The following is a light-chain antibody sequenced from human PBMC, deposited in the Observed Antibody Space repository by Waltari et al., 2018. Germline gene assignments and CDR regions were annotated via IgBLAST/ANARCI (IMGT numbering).Light chain of an antibody. Sequence: QSALTQPASVSGSPGQSIPISCTGSRRNLGPYDYVSWYQHHPGKAPKLIIFDVTNRPSGVSERFSGSKSGNTASLTISGLQAEDEADYHCSSYTSASALMLFGGGTKLTVL. CDR3: SSYTSASALML. V-gene: IGLV2-14*03. CDR1: RRNLGPYDY. J-gene: IGLJ2*01. CDR2: DVT.